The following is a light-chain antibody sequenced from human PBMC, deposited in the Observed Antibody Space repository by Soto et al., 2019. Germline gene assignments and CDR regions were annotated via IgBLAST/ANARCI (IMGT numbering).Light chain of an antibody. CDR1: QSVSSIY. Sequence: VLTQSPGTLSLSPGERATLSCRASQSVSSIYLAWYQQKPGQAPRLLIYGASSRATGIPDRFSGSGSGTDFTLTISRLEPEDFAVYYCQQYGSSRWTFGQGTQVDIK. J-gene: IGKJ1*01. V-gene: IGKV3-20*01. CDR2: GAS. CDR3: QQYGSSRWT.